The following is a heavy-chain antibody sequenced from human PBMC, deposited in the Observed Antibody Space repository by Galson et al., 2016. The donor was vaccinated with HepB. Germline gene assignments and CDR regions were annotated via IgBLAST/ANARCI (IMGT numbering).Heavy chain of an antibody. V-gene: IGHV3-7*01. CDR2: IKGDGGLK. J-gene: IGHJ4*02. CDR3: AREGIGDYFD. Sequence: SLRLSCAVSGLRFSDLWMDWVRQAPGKGLAWVANIKGDGGLKFYVDSVRGRFTISRDNAKNSVYLQMNSLTVEDTGVYYCAREGIGDYFDWGQGTLVTVSS. D-gene: IGHD2-21*01. CDR1: GLRFSDLW.